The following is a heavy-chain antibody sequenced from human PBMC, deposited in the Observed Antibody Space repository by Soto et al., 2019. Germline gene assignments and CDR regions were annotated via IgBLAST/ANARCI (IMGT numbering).Heavy chain of an antibody. CDR2: FYNSGTT. CDR3: ARDHPHSYGVYYFDY. CDR1: GGSISNFY. Sequence: SETLSLTCSVSGGSISNFYWSWIRQPPGKGLEWIGVFYNSGTTNYNPSLKSRVTISVDTSKNQFSLRLRSLTVADTAVYYCARDHPHSYGVYYFDYWGQGTLVTVSS. J-gene: IGHJ4*02. D-gene: IGHD5-18*01. V-gene: IGHV4-59*01.